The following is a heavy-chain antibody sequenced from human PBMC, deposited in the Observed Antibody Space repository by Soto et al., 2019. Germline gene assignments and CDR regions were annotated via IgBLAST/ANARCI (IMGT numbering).Heavy chain of an antibody. J-gene: IGHJ4*02. Sequence: SETLSLTCTVSGGSISGYYWSWIRQPPGKGLEWIGYMYNTGSTVYNPSFKSRVTISVDTSKNQFSLKLSSVTAADTAVYYCVRHAQWIIRAYWGQGSLVTVPS. V-gene: IGHV4-59*08. CDR3: VRHAQWIIRAY. CDR2: MYNTGST. CDR1: GGSISGYY. D-gene: IGHD5-12*01.